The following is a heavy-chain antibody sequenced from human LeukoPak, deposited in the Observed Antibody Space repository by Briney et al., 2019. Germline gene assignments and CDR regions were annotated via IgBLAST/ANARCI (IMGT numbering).Heavy chain of an antibody. CDR2: IKQDGSEK. CDR3: ASFRAVAGRGFDY. V-gene: IGHV3-7*01. Sequence: GGSLRLSCAASGFTFSSYWMSWVRQAPEKGLEWVANIKQDGSEKYYVDSVKGRFTISRDNAKNSLYLQMNSLRAEDTAVYYCASFRAVAGRGFDYWGQGTLVTVSS. J-gene: IGHJ4*02. D-gene: IGHD6-19*01. CDR1: GFTFSSYW.